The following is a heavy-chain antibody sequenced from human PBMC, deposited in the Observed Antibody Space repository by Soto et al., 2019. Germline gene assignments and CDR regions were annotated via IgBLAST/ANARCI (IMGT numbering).Heavy chain of an antibody. D-gene: IGHD1-26*01. Sequence: PSETLSLTCTVSGGSISSSSYYWGWIRQPPGKGLEWIGYIYYSGSTYYNPSLKSRVTISVDTSKNQFSLKLSSVTAADTAVHYCARKVLSKWELLRAFDIWGQGTMVTVSS. CDR1: GGSISSSSYY. V-gene: IGHV4-30-4*08. CDR2: IYYSGST. J-gene: IGHJ3*02. CDR3: ARKVLSKWELLRAFDI.